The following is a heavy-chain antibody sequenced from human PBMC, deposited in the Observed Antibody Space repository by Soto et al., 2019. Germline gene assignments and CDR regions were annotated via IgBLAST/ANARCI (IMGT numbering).Heavy chain of an antibody. CDR3: VSLYVGGPDWYFDL. J-gene: IGHJ2*01. D-gene: IGHD3-16*01. CDR1: GFSFSNYW. V-gene: IGHV3-7*02. Sequence: EVQLVESGGGLVQPGGSLRLSCAASGFSFSNYWMSWVRQAPGEGLEWVANIKYDGGEKYYADSVEVRFTISRDNSKKSLSLLMNSLRTEDTAVYYCVSLYVGGPDWYFDLWGRGTLVTVSS. CDR2: IKYDGGEK.